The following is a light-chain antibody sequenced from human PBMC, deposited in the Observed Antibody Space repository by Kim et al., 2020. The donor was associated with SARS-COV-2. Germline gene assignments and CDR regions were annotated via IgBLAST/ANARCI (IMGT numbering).Light chain of an antibody. CDR1: SSNIGSNY. CDR3: AAWDDSLSAFYV. CDR2: RNN. Sequence: QRVTSSCSGSSSNIGSNYVYGYQQLPGTAPKLLIYRNNQRPSGVPDRFSGSKSGTSASLAISGLRSEDEADYYCAAWDDSLSAFYVFGTGTKVTVL. J-gene: IGLJ1*01. V-gene: IGLV1-47*01.